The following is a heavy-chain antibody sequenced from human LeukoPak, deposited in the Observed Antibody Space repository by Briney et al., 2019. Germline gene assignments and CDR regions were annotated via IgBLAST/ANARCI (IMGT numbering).Heavy chain of an antibody. V-gene: IGHV3-15*01. CDR1: GFTFTNAW. D-gene: IGHD4-11*01. CDR3: TTDHQTTVSPYYYYYYMDV. J-gene: IGHJ6*03. Sequence: GGSLRLSCAASGFTFTNAWMSWVRQAPGKGLEWVGRIKSKIDGGTTDYAAPVKGRFTISRDDPKNTLYLQMNSLKTEDTAVYYCTTDHQTTVSPYYYYYYMDVWGKGTTVTVSS. CDR2: IKSKIDGGTT.